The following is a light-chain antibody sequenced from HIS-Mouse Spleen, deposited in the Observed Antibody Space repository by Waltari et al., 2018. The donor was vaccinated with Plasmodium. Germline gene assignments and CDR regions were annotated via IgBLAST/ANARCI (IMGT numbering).Light chain of an antibody. CDR1: ALPTKY. V-gene: IGLV3-10*01. Sequence: SYELTQPPSVSVSPGQTARITCSGDALPTKYAYWYQQKSGQAPVLVIYKDSKRPSGIPERFSGSSSGTRATLTISGAQVEDEADYYCYSTDSSGNHRVFGGGTKLTVL. J-gene: IGLJ3*02. CDR2: KDS. CDR3: YSTDSSGNHRV.